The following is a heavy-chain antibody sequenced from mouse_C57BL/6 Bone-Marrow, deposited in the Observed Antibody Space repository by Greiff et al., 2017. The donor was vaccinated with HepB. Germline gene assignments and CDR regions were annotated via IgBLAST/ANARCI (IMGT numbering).Heavy chain of an antibody. Sequence: VQRVESGPELVKPGASVKISCKASGYAFSSSWMNWVKQRPGKGLEWIGRIYPGDGDTNYNGKFKGKATLTADKSSSTAYMQLSSLTSEDSAVYFCAREGITRWGQGTTLTVSS. CDR1: GYAFSSSW. CDR2: IYPGDGDT. D-gene: IGHD1-1*01. J-gene: IGHJ2*01. V-gene: IGHV1-82*01. CDR3: AREGITR.